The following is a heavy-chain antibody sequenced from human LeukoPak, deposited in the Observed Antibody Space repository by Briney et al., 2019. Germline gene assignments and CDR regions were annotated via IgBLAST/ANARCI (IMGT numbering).Heavy chain of an antibody. V-gene: IGHV3-23*01. Sequence: GGSLRLSCAASGFMFSHYAMNWVRQAPGKGLEWVSGISVNGGNTYYADSVKGRFTISRDNSKNTLHLQMHSLRADDTAVYYCAKGLYSTGWYYFDYWGQGTLVTVSS. CDR3: AKGLYSTGWYYFDY. D-gene: IGHD6-19*01. CDR1: GFMFSHYA. J-gene: IGHJ4*02. CDR2: ISVNGGNT.